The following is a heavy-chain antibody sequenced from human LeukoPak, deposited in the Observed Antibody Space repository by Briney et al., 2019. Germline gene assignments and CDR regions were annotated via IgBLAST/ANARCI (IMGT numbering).Heavy chain of an antibody. J-gene: IGHJ4*02. V-gene: IGHV3-30-3*01. CDR3: ARALLPNYDFWSGLDY. CDR2: ISYDGSNK. CDR1: GFTFSSYA. Sequence: GGSLRLSCAASGFTFSSYAMHWVRQAPGKGLEWVAVISYDGSNKYYADSVKGRFTISRDNSKNTLYPQMNSLRAEDTAVYYCARALLPNYDFWSGLDYWGQGTLVTVSS. D-gene: IGHD3-3*01.